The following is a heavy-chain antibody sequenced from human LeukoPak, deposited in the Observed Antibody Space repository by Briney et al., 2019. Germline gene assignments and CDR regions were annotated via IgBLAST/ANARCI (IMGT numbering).Heavy chain of an antibody. J-gene: IGHJ5*02. Sequence: GASVKVSCKASGYTFTSHGISWLRQAPGQGLEWMGWINPNSGGTNYAQKFQGRVTMTRDTSISTAYMELSRLRSDDTAVYYCAREGSGWYGGGSWFDPWGQGTLVTVSS. D-gene: IGHD6-19*01. CDR1: GYTFTSHG. CDR2: INPNSGGT. CDR3: AREGSGWYGGGSWFDP. V-gene: IGHV1-2*02.